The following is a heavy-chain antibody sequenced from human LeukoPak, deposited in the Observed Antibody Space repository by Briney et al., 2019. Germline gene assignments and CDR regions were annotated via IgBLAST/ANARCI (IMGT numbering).Heavy chain of an antibody. V-gene: IGHV3-11*05. CDR2: ISSSSSYT. Sequence: PGGSLRLSCAASGFTFSDYYMSWIRQAPGKGVEWVSYISSSSSYTNYADSVKGRFTISRDNAKNPLYLQMHSLRAEDTAVYYCARDRHAVVTESNDAFDIWGQGTMVTVSS. CDR1: GFTFSDYY. J-gene: IGHJ3*02. D-gene: IGHD2-21*02. CDR3: ARDRHAVVTESNDAFDI.